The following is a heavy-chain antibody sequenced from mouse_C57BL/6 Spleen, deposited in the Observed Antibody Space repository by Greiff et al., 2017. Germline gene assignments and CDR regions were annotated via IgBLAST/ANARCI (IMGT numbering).Heavy chain of an antibody. CDR3: ARYKRGNYLYYYAMDY. CDR2: IRNKANGYTT. V-gene: IGHV7-3*01. CDR1: GFTFTDYY. J-gene: IGHJ4*01. Sequence: EVKLVESGGGLVQPGGSLSLSCAASGFTFTDYYMSWVRQPPGKALEWLGFIRNKANGYTTAYSASVKGRFTISRDNSQSILYLQMNALRAEDSATYYCARYKRGNYLYYYAMDYWGQGTSVTVSS. D-gene: IGHD2-1*01.